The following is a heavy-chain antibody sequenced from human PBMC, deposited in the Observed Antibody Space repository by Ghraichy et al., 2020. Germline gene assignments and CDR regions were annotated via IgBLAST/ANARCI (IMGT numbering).Heavy chain of an antibody. CDR3: ARVPGIAGSFDI. CDR1: GGSISSYY. CDR2: IYYSGST. Sequence: GSLRLSCTVSGGSISSYYWSWIRQPPGKGLEWIVYIYYSGSTNYNPSLKSRVTISVDTSKNQFSLKLSSVTAADTAVYYCARVPGIAGSFDIWGQGTMVTVSS. J-gene: IGHJ3*02. V-gene: IGHV4-59*01. D-gene: IGHD6-13*01.